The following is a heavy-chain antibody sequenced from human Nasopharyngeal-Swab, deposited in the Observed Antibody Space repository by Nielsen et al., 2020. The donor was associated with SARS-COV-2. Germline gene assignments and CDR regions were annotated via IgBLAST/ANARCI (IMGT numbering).Heavy chain of an antibody. D-gene: IGHD3-22*01. Sequence: ASVKVSCKASGYTFTSYDINWVRQATGQGLEWMGWMNPNSGNTGYAQKFQGRVTMTRNTSISTAYMELSSLRSEDTAVYYCARDRIPDYYYDSSDFDYWGQGTLVTVSS. CDR2: MNPNSGNT. V-gene: IGHV1-8*01. CDR1: GYTFTSYD. CDR3: ARDRIPDYYYDSSDFDY. J-gene: IGHJ4*02.